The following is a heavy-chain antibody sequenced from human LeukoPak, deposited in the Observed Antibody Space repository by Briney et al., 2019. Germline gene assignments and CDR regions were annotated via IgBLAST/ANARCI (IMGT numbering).Heavy chain of an antibody. J-gene: IGHJ4*02. V-gene: IGHV3-30*18. D-gene: IGHD3-3*01. CDR1: GFTFSSYG. CDR3: AKDAYYDFWSGDYYFDY. CDR2: ISYDGSNK. Sequence: GGSLRLSCAASGFTFSSYGMHWVRQAPGKGLEWVAVISYDGSNKYYADSVKGRFTISRDNSKNTLYLQMNSLRAEDTAVYYCAKDAYYDFWSGDYYFDYWGQGTLVTVSS.